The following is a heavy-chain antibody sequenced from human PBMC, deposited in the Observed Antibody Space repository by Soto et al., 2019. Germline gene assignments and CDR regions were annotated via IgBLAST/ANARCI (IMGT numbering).Heavy chain of an antibody. V-gene: IGHV3-23*01. CDR2: INNVHGT. Sequence: EVQMLESGGGLVQPGGSLRLSCAASGFTFNNYALSWVCQAPGKGLEWVSTINNVHGTFYSDSVKGRFTISRDNSKNTLYPQMNSLRAEDTALYYCANRGRYYFDYWGQGTLVTVSS. CDR3: ANRGRYYFDY. J-gene: IGHJ4*02. CDR1: GFTFNNYA.